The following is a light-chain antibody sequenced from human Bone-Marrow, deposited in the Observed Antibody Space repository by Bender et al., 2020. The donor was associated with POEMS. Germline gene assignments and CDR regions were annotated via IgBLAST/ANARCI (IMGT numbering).Light chain of an antibody. V-gene: IGLV2-8*01. J-gene: IGLJ2*01. CDR3: TSYAGSNDFVV. Sequence: QSALTQPASVSGSPGQSVTISCTGTSSDIGAYNYVSWYQHHPGKGPKLMIYEVTERPSGVPDRFSGSKSGNTASLTVSGLQAEDEADYFCTSYAGSNDFVVFGGGTKLTVL. CDR2: EVT. CDR1: SSDIGAYNY.